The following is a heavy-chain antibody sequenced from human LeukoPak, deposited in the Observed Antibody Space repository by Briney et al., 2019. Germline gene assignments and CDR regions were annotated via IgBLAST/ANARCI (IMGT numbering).Heavy chain of an antibody. J-gene: IGHJ2*01. V-gene: IGHV4-4*07. CDR3: ARDRLGATGHWRIDV. CDR1: GGSFSSYY. CDR2: IYSSGTT. Sequence: PSETLSLTCTVSGGSFSSYYWTWIRQPAGEGLEWIGRIYSSGTTNYSPSLESRVTMSLDTSKNRFSLSLSSVTAADTAVYYCARDRLGATGHWRIDVWGRGTLVTVSS. D-gene: IGHD1-26*01.